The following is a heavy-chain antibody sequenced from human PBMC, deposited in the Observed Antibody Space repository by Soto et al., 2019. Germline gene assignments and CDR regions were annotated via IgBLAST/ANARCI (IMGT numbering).Heavy chain of an antibody. D-gene: IGHD5-12*01. J-gene: IGHJ6*02. CDR3: ARDRQAGGYDPTYYYYGMDV. V-gene: IGHV1-2*04. CDR1: GYTFTGYY. CDR2: INPNSGGT. Sequence: ASVNVSCKASGYTFTGYYMHWVRQAPGQGLEWMGWINPNSGGTNYAQKFQGWVTMTRDTSISTAYMELSRLRSDDTAVYYCARDRQAGGYDPTYYYYGMDVWGQGTTVTVSS.